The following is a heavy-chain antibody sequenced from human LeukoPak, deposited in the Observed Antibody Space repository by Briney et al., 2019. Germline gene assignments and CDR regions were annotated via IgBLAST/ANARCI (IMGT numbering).Heavy chain of an antibody. J-gene: IGHJ5*02. D-gene: IGHD3-16*01. CDR3: ARHYGP. V-gene: IGHV4-34*01. CDR2: INHSGGT. CDR1: GGSFSGYY. Sequence: SETLSLTCAVYGGSFSGYYWSWIRQPPGKGLEWIGEINHSGGTYYNPSLKSRVTISVDTSRNQFSLNLSSVTAADTAVYYCARHYGPWGQGTLVAVSS.